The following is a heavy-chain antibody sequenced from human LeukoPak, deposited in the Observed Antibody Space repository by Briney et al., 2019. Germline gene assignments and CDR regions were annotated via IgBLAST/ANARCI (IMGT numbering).Heavy chain of an antibody. CDR2: IYYSGST. CDR1: GGSISSSSYY. Sequence: SETLSLTCTVSGGSISSSSYYWGWIRQPPGKGLEWIGSIYYSGSTYYNPSLKSRVTISVDTSKNQFSLKLSSVTAADTAVYYCARGGYDFWAHNNWFDPWGQGTLVTVSS. V-gene: IGHV4-39*07. CDR3: ARGGYDFWAHNNWFDP. J-gene: IGHJ5*02. D-gene: IGHD3-3*01.